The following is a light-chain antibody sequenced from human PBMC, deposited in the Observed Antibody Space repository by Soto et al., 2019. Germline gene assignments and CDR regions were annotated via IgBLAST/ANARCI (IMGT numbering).Light chain of an antibody. CDR3: SSYTTSSAHWV. V-gene: IGLV2-14*01. Sequence: QSALTQPASVSGSPGQSITISCTGTSSDGGGYNYVSWYQQHPGKAPKLMIYEVSNRPSGVSNRFSGSKSGNTAYLTISGLQAEDEAEYYCSSYTTSSAHWVFGGGTKLTVL. J-gene: IGLJ3*02. CDR2: EVS. CDR1: SSDGGGYNY.